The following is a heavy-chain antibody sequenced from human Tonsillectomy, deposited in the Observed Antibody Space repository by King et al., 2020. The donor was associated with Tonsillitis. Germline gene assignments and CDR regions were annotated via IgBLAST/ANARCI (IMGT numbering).Heavy chain of an antibody. CDR1: GDSVKTGTYS. J-gene: IGHJ5*02. D-gene: IGHD2-15*01. CDR2: VHFTGNT. Sequence: LQLQESGPGVVRPSQTLSLTCTVSGDSVKTGTYSWTWIRQAPEKGLEWIGYVHFTGNTKYNPSLKSRLTISIDTSRNPFSLKLTSVTAADTAVYYCAKCHSGGTGSSWGRGTLGTVSS. V-gene: IGHV4-30-4*07. CDR3: AKCHSGGTGSS.